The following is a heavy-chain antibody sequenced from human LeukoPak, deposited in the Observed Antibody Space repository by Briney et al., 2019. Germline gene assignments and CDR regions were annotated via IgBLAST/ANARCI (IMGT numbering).Heavy chain of an antibody. CDR3: ATQRGSYLWGTDFDY. J-gene: IGHJ4*02. V-gene: IGHV1-2*02. D-gene: IGHD3-16*01. CDR1: GYTFTGYY. CDR2: IDPNSGDT. Sequence: ASVKVSCKASGYTFTGYYMHWVRQAPGQGLEWMGWIDPNSGDTKYSQKFQGRVTMTRDTSISTAYMELSRLRSDDTAVYYCATQRGSYLWGTDFDYWGQGTLVTVSS.